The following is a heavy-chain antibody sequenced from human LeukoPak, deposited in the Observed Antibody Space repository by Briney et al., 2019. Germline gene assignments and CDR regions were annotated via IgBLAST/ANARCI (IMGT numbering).Heavy chain of an antibody. Sequence: GGSLRLSCAASGFTFSNAWMNWVRQAPGKGLEWVGRIKSKTDGGTTDYAAPVKGRFTISRDDSKNTLYLQMNSLKTEDTAVYYCTTDFDWNYDYYYGMDVWGQGTTVTVSS. V-gene: IGHV3-15*07. CDR1: GFTFSNAW. J-gene: IGHJ6*02. D-gene: IGHD3-9*01. CDR2: IKSKTDGGTT. CDR3: TTDFDWNYDYYYGMDV.